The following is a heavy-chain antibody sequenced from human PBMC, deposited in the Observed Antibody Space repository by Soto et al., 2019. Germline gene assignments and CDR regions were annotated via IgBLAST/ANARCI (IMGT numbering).Heavy chain of an antibody. J-gene: IGHJ4*02. V-gene: IGHV3-23*01. Sequence: TGGSLRLSCAASGFTFSSYGMHWVRQAPGKGLEWVSGISGSGGITYYADSVKGRFTISRDNSKNTLYLQLNSLRAEDTAVYYCAQSKVGATSNYFDYWGQGTLVTVS. CDR1: GFTFSSYG. D-gene: IGHD1-26*01. CDR3: AQSKVGATSNYFDY. CDR2: ISGSGGIT.